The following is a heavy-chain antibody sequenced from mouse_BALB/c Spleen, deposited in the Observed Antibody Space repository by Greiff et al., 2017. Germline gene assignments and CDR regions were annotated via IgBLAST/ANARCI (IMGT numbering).Heavy chain of an antibody. J-gene: IGHJ3*01. CDR2: INPSSGYT. V-gene: IGHV1-4*01. Sequence: VKLMESGAELARPGASVKMSCKASGYTFTSYTMHWVKQRPGQGLEWIGYINPSSGYTNYNQKFKDKATLTADKSSSTAYMQLSSLTSEDSAVYYCARITGTFAYWGQGTLVTVSA. D-gene: IGHD4-1*01. CDR3: ARITGTFAY. CDR1: GYTFTSYT.